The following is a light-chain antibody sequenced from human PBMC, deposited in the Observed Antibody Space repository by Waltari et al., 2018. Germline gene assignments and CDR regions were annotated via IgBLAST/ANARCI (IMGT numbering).Light chain of an antibody. CDR1: HSIGRT. Sequence: EIVLTQSPGTLSLSPGERATLSGSASHSIGRTLAWYQQKPGQPPRLLVYDASSRATGIPGRFSGSGSGTDFSLTISRLEPEDFAVYYCQKYGTRPATFGQGTKVEIK. CDR3: QKYGTRPAT. V-gene: IGKV3-20*01. CDR2: DAS. J-gene: IGKJ1*01.